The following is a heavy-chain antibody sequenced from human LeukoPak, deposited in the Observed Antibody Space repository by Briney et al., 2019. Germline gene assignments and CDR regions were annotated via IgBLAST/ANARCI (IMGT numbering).Heavy chain of an antibody. J-gene: IGHJ5*02. D-gene: IGHD2-21*02. V-gene: IGHV1-2*02. CDR2: INPNSGDT. Sequence: GASVKVSCKASGYTFTGYSIHWVRQAPGQGLEWMGCINPNSGDTNYPQKFQDRVTLSRDTSISTAYMELTDPRSDDTAMYYCARPNGDYYNWFDPWGQGTLVTVSS. CDR3: ARPNGDYYNWFDP. CDR1: GYTFTGYS.